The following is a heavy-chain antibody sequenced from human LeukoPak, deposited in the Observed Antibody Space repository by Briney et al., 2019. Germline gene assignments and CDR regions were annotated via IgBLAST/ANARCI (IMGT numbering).Heavy chain of an antibody. Sequence: SETLSLTCTVSGGSISSYYWSWIRQPPGKGLEWIGSIYHSGSTYYNPSLKSRVTISVDTSKNQFSLKLSSVTAADTAVYYCARDIYGDNYYFDYWGQGTLVTVSS. CDR1: GGSISSYY. J-gene: IGHJ4*02. V-gene: IGHV4-59*12. CDR3: ARDIYGDNYYFDY. D-gene: IGHD4-17*01. CDR2: IYHSGST.